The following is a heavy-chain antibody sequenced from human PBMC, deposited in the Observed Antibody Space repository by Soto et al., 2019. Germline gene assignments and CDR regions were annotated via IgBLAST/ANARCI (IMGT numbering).Heavy chain of an antibody. CDR3: AAAIRNNYYYYMDV. D-gene: IGHD1-1*01. CDR2: ISGSGGST. V-gene: IGHV3-23*01. Sequence: GGSLRLSCAASGFTFSSYAMSWVRQAPGKGLEWVSAISGSGGSTYYADTVKGRFTISRDNSKKTLYLQMNSLRAEDTAKYYCAAAIRNNYYYYMDVWGKGTTVTVSS. CDR1: GFTFSSYA. J-gene: IGHJ6*03.